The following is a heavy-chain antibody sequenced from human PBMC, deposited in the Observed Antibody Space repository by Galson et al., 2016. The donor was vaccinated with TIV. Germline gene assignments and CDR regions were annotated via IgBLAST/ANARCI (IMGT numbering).Heavy chain of an antibody. V-gene: IGHV3-23*01. Sequence: SLRLSCAASGITFSSYAVSWVRQAPGKGLEWVSAISGGGGSTYYADSAKGRFTISRDNSKNTLYLQMNSLRAEDSAVYYCAKPFSTFIPVSGFFDFLGQGTLVTVSS. CDR3: AKPFSTFIPVSGFFDF. J-gene: IGHJ4*02. CDR1: GITFSSYA. CDR2: ISGGGGST. D-gene: IGHD6-19*01.